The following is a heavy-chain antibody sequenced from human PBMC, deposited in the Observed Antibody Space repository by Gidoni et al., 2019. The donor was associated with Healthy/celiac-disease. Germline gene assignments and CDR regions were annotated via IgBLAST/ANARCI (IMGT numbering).Heavy chain of an antibody. V-gene: IGHV3-7*01. CDR2: RKQDGSEK. J-gene: IGHJ6*02. CDR3: AREAVVVPAAMKGYYYYGMDV. D-gene: IGHD2-2*01. Sequence: EVQLVEYGGGLVQPGGSLRLSCAASGFTFSSDWMSWVRQAPGKGREWLANRKQDGSEKYYVDSGKGRFTISRENAKNSLYLKMNSLRAEETAVYYCAREAVVVPAAMKGYYYYGMDVWGQGTTVTVSS. CDR1: GFTFSSDW.